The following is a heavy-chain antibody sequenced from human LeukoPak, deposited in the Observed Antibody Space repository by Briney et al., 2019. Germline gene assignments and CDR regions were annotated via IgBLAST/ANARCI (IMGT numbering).Heavy chain of an antibody. Sequence: GGSLRLSCAASGFTFSSYAVHWVRQAPGKGLEWVAFISYDGSDKYYADSVKGRFTISRDNSKNTLYLQMNSLRAEDTAVYYCARALTRDALDLWGQGTMVTVSS. J-gene: IGHJ3*01. V-gene: IGHV3-30-3*01. CDR2: ISYDGSDK. CDR1: GFTFSSYA. CDR3: ARALTRDALDL.